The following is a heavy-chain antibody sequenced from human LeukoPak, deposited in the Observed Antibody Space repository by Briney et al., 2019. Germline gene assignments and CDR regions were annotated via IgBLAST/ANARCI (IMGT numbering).Heavy chain of an antibody. CDR2: MSGRGVST. CDR3: AKDCNGGNCYIDY. D-gene: IGHD2-15*01. Sequence: GGSLRLSCAASGYTFTNYAMSWVRQAPGKGLEWVSGMSGRGVSTYYADSVKGRFTISSDNSKTTLYLQMNSLRAEDTAIYYCAKDCNGGNCYIDYWGQGTLVTVVS. CDR1: GYTFTNYA. V-gene: IGHV3-23*01. J-gene: IGHJ4*02.